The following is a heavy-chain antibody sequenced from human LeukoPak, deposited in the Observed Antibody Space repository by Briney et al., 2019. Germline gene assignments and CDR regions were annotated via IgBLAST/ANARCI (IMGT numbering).Heavy chain of an antibody. J-gene: IGHJ4*02. D-gene: IGHD2-2*01. V-gene: IGHV4-4*09. CDR2: IYTRGTT. CDR1: DDSISDYY. Sequence: SETLSLTCTVSDDSISDYYWSWIRQPPGKGLEWIGYIYTRGTTNYNPSLKSRVTMSADTSKNQFSLTLDSVTAADTAVYYCARSRPAPKEFDHWGQGTLVTVSS. CDR3: ARSRPAPKEFDH.